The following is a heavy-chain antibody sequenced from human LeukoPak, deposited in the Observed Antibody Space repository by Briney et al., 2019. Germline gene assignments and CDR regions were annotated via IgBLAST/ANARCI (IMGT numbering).Heavy chain of an antibody. Sequence: ASVKVSCKASGGTFSSYAISWVRQAPGQGLEWMGGIIPIFGTANYAQKLQGRVTITADESTSTAYMELSSLRSEDTAVYYCARPKEDYGSGSYYAFDIWGQGTMVTVSS. CDR2: IIPIFGTA. CDR3: ARPKEDYGSGSYYAFDI. V-gene: IGHV1-69*13. J-gene: IGHJ3*02. CDR1: GGTFSSYA. D-gene: IGHD3-10*01.